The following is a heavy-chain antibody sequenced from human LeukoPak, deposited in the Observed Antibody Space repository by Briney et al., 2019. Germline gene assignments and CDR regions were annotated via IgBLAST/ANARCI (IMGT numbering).Heavy chain of an antibody. V-gene: IGHV3-23*01. J-gene: IGHJ6*04. CDR3: AELGITMIGGV. CDR2: ISGSGGST. D-gene: IGHD3-10*02. Sequence: GGSLRLSCAVSGFTFSSYGMSWVRQAPGKGLEWVSAISGSGGSTYYADSVKGRFTISRDNAKNSLYLQMNSLRAEDTAVYYCAELGITMIGGVWGKGTTVTISS. CDR1: GFTFSSYG.